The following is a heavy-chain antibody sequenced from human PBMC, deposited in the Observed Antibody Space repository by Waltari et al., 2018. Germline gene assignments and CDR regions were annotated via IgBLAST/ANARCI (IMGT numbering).Heavy chain of an antibody. D-gene: IGHD3-22*01. CDR2: ISGSGGST. CDR1: GFTFSSYA. J-gene: IGHJ4*02. Sequence: EVQLLESGGGLVQPGGSLRLSCAASGFTFSSYAMSWVRQAPGKGLEWVSAISGSGGSTYYADAVKGRFTISRDNSKNTLYLQMNSLRAEDTAVYYCAKDSPLSLYDSSGYRSFDYWGQGTLVTVSS. CDR3: AKDSPLSLYDSSGYRSFDY. V-gene: IGHV3-23*01.